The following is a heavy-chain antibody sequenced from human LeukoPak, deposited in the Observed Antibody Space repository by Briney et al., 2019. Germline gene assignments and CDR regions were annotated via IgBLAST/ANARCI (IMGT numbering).Heavy chain of an antibody. CDR1: GYTFTGYY. CDR2: INPNSGGT. V-gene: IGHV1-2*02. D-gene: IGHD3-10*01. Sequence: ASVKVSCKGSGYTFTGYYMHWVRQAPGQGLEWMGWINPNSGGTNYAQKFQGRVTMTRDTSISTAHMELSRLRSDDTAVYYCARGSGQSRGAFDIWGQGTMVTVSS. CDR3: ARGSGQSRGAFDI. J-gene: IGHJ3*02.